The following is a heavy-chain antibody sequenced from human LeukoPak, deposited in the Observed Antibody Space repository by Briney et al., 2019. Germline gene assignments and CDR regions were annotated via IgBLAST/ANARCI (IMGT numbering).Heavy chain of an antibody. CDR1: GGSISSGGYY. Sequence: SQTLSLTCTVSGGSISSGGYYWSWIRQHPGKGLEWIGYIYYSGSTYYHPSLKSRVTISVDTSKNQFSLKLSSVTAADTAVYYCAGSTVVTDYYMDVWGKGTTVTVSS. J-gene: IGHJ6*03. D-gene: IGHD4-23*01. V-gene: IGHV4-31*03. CDR3: AGSTVVTDYYMDV. CDR2: IYYSGST.